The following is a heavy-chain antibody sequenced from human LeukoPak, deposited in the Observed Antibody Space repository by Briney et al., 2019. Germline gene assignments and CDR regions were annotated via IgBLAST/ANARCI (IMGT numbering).Heavy chain of an antibody. V-gene: IGHV4-59*11. CDR3: AREASGSYSN. CDR2: IYYSGST. J-gene: IGHJ4*02. CDR1: GGSISSHY. D-gene: IGHD1-26*01. Sequence: SETLSLTCTVSGGSISSHYWGWIRQPPGKGLEWIGYIYYSGSTSYNPSLKSRVTISVDTSKNQFSLKLSSVTAADTAVYYCAREASGSYSNWGQGTLVTVSS.